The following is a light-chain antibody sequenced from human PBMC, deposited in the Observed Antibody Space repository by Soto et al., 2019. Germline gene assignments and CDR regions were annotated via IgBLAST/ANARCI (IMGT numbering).Light chain of an antibody. V-gene: IGKV3-11*01. Sequence: EVVLTQSPATLSLSPGETATLSCRASHNVDIYLAWYQQKPGQAPRLLIYDASNRATGIPARFSGSGSGTDFTLTISSLEHEDSAVYYCQQRKHWPPLTFGQGTRLE. CDR3: QQRKHWPPLT. CDR1: HNVDIY. CDR2: DAS. J-gene: IGKJ5*01.